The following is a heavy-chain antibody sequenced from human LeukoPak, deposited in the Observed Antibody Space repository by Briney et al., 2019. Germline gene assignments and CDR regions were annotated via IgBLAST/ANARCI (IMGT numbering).Heavy chain of an antibody. V-gene: IGHV3-7*05. Sequence: GGSLRLSCAASGLTFSSYWMTWVRQAPGKGLEWVANIKQDGSEKHYADSVKGRFTISRDNAKNSLYLQMNSLRAEGTAVYYCARDYMVTFDYWGQGTLVTVSS. CDR1: GLTFSSYW. CDR2: IKQDGSEK. CDR3: ARDYMVTFDY. D-gene: IGHD5-18*01. J-gene: IGHJ4*02.